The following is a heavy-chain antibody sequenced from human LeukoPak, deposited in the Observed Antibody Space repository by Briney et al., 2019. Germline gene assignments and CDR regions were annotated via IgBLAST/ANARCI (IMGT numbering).Heavy chain of an antibody. CDR3: ARAPGYGDLYGLDY. D-gene: IGHD4-17*01. CDR2: IYTSGST. V-gene: IGHV4-61*02. Sequence: PSETLSLTCTVSGGSISSGSYYWSWIRQPAGKGLEWIGRIYTSGSTNYNPSLKSRVTISVDTSKNQFSLKLSSVTAADTAVYYCARAPGYGDLYGLDYWGQGTLVTVSS. J-gene: IGHJ4*02. CDR1: GGSISSGSYY.